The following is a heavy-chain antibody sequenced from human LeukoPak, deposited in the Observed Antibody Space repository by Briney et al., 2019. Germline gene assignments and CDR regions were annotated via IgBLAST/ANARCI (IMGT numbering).Heavy chain of an antibody. CDR2: INSDGSST. J-gene: IGHJ4*02. CDR1: GFTFSSYW. V-gene: IGHV3-74*01. Sequence: GGSLRLSCAASGFTFSSYWMHWVRQAPGKGLVWVSRINSDGSSTSYADSVKGRFTISRDNAKNALYLQMNSLRAEDTAVYYCAKEGSVLRFLGNWGQGTLVTVSS. D-gene: IGHD3-3*01. CDR3: AKEGSVLRFLGN.